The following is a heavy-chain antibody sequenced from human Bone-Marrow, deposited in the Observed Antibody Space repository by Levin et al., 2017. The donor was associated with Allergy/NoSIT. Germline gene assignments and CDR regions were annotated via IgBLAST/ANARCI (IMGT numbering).Heavy chain of an antibody. J-gene: IGHJ6*02. CDR2: IYYSGST. CDR3: ARIVVVPAAQRYYDYGMDV. V-gene: IGHV4-31*03. D-gene: IGHD2-2*01. CDR1: GGSISSGGYY. Sequence: LRLSCTVSGGSISSGGYYWSWIRQHPGKGLEWIGYIYYSGSTYYNPSLKSRVTISVDTSKNQFSLKLSSVTAADTAVYYCARIVVVPAAQRYYDYGMDVWGQGTTVTVSS.